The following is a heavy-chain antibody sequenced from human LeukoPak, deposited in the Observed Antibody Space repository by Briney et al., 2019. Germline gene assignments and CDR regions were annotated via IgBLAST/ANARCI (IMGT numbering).Heavy chain of an antibody. Sequence: PGGSLRLSCAASGFTFSSYEMNWVRQAPGKGLEWVSYISSNDGTTYYADSVKGRFTISRDNAKNSLYLQMNSLRAEDTAVYYCARGGWAAAGNDYYYGMDVWGQGTTVTVSS. V-gene: IGHV3-48*03. J-gene: IGHJ6*02. CDR1: GFTFSSYE. D-gene: IGHD6-13*01. CDR3: ARGGWAAAGNDYYYGMDV. CDR2: ISSNDGTT.